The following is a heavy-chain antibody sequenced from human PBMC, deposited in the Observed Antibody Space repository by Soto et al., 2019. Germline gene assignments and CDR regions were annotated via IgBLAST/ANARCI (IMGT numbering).Heavy chain of an antibody. CDR3: AKEGKYYDSSGYSYYYYGMDV. D-gene: IGHD3-22*01. CDR2: ISGSGGST. V-gene: IGHV3-23*01. Sequence: GGSLRLSCAASGFTFSSYAMSWVRQAPGKGLEWVSAISGSGGSTYYADSVKGRFTISRDNSKNTLYLQMNSLRAEDTAVYYCAKEGKYYDSSGYSYYYYGMDVWGQGTTVTVSS. J-gene: IGHJ6*02. CDR1: GFTFSSYA.